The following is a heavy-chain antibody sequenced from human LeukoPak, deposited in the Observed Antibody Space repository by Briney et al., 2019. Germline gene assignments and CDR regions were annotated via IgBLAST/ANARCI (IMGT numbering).Heavy chain of an antibody. J-gene: IGHJ4*02. CDR1: GGSIRSSYYY. Sequence: RPSETLSLTCTVSGGSIRSSYYYWGWIRQPPGKGLEWVSAISNNGGYTYYADSVQGRFTISRDNSKSTLCLQMNSLRAEDTAVYYCAKQLGYCSDGSCYFPYWGQGTLVTVSS. CDR2: ISNNGGYT. V-gene: IGHV3-23*01. D-gene: IGHD2-15*01. CDR3: AKQLGYCSDGSCYFPY.